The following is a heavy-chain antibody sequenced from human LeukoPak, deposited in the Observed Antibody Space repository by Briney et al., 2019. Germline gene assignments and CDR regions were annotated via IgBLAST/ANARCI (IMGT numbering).Heavy chain of an antibody. D-gene: IGHD6-19*01. J-gene: IGHJ6*03. CDR1: GFTFSSYG. CDR3: AKGSKAVLFTRDHYMDV. V-gene: IGHV3-30*02. CDR2: IRYDGSNK. Sequence: GGSLRLSCAASGFTFSSYGIHWVRQAPGKGLEWVAFIRYDGSNKYHADSVKGRFTISRDNSKNTVYLQMNSPRAEDTAVYFCAKGSKAVLFTRDHYMDVWGKGTTVTISS.